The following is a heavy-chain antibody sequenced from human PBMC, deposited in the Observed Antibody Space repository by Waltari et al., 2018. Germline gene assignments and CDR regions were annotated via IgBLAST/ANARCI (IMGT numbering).Heavy chain of an antibody. CDR1: GFPFNSYT. Sequence: EVQLVESGGGLVKPGESLRLSCAASGFPFNSYTINWVRQAPGKGPEWVSSISGSSTYIKYADSVKGRFTISRDNAKTSLYLQMNSLRPEDTARYYCARGRTATAPFDRWGREPWSPSHQ. CDR2: ISGSSTYI. J-gene: IGHJ4*02. V-gene: IGHV3-21*01. CDR3: ARGRTATAPFDR. D-gene: IGHD1-1*01.